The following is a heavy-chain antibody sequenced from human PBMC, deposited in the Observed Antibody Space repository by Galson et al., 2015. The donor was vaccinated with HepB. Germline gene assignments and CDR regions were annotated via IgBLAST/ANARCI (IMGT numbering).Heavy chain of an antibody. Sequence: LRLSCAASGFTFSNAWMSWVRQAPGKGLEWVGRIKSKTDGGTTDYAAPVKGRFTTSRDDSKNTLYLQMNSLKTEDTAVYYCTTDSGVDFWSGYPFDYWGQGTLVTVSS. V-gene: IGHV3-15*01. J-gene: IGHJ4*02. CDR1: GFTFSNAW. D-gene: IGHD3-3*01. CDR3: TTDSGVDFWSGYPFDY. CDR2: IKSKTDGGTT.